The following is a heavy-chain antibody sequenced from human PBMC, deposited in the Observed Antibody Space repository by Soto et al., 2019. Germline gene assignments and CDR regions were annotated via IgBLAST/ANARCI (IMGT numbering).Heavy chain of an antibody. V-gene: IGHV3-9*01. CDR3: AKGAPPPQHYDFWSGYYLYYFYLDV. D-gene: IGHD3-3*01. J-gene: IGHJ6*03. Sequence: EVQLGESGGGLVQPGRCLRLSCAASGFTFDDYAMHWVRQAPGKGLEWVSGIRRNSGSIGYADSVKGRFTISRDNAKNSLYLQMNSLRAEDTALYYCAKGAPPPQHYDFWSGYYLYYFYLDVWGKGTTVTVSS. CDR2: IRRNSGSI. CDR1: GFTFDDYA.